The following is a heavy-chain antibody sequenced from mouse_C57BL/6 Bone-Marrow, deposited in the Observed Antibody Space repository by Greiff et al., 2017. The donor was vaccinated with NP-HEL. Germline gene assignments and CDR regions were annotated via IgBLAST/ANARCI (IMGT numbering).Heavy chain of an antibody. Sequence: EVMLVESAGGLVQPGSSMKLSCTASGFTFSDYYMAWVRQVPEKGLEWVANINYDGSSTYYLDSLKSRFIISRDNAKNILYLQMSSLKSEDTATYYCARERDYYGSSHYFDYWGQGTTLTVSS. V-gene: IGHV5-16*01. CDR2: INYDGSST. J-gene: IGHJ2*01. CDR1: GFTFSDYY. CDR3: ARERDYYGSSHYFDY. D-gene: IGHD1-1*01.